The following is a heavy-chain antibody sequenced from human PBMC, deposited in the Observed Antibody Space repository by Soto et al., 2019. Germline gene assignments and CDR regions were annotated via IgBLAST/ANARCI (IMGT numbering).Heavy chain of an antibody. CDR3: AKDLRIAVVGTDYFDS. CDR1: GFSFSSYG. D-gene: IGHD6-19*01. V-gene: IGHV3-30*18. J-gene: IGHJ4*02. Sequence: QVQLVESGGGVVQPGRSLRLSCAASGFSFSSYGMHWVRQAPGKGLEWVAVISYDVTNKYYADSVKGRFTISRDNSKNTLYLQMNSLRAEDTAVYYCAKDLRIAVVGTDYFDSWGQGTLVTVSS. CDR2: ISYDVTNK.